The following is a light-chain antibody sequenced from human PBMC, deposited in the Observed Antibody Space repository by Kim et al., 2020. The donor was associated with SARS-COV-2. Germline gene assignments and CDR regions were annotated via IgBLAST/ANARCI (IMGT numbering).Light chain of an antibody. J-gene: IGKJ2*03. CDR1: QSLSSSY. CDR2: GAS. Sequence: PGERATLACRARQSLSSSYLAWYQQKPGQAPRLLIYGASSRATGIPDRFSGSGSGTDFTLTISRLEPEDFAVYYCQQYGGSPLYSFGEGTKLEI. CDR3: QQYGGSPLYS. V-gene: IGKV3-20*01.